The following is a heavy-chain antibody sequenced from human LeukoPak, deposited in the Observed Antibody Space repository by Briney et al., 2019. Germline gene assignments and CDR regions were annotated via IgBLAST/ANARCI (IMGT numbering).Heavy chain of an antibody. CDR2: LNPRSGNA. CDR3: ARGIPLGYCTYGVCYPPYYFDF. D-gene: IGHD2-8*01. CDR1: GYTFISYN. Sequence: ASVKVSCKASGYTFISYNINWVRQATGHGLEWMGWLNPRSGNAVYLQKFQGRLTITRDTSTDTVYRDLSSLTAEDTAVYYCARGIPLGYCTYGVCYPPYYFDFWGQGTLVTASS. J-gene: IGHJ4*02. V-gene: IGHV1-8*03.